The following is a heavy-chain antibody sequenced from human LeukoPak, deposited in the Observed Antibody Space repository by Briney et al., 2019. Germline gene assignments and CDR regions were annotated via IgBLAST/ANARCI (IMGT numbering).Heavy chain of an antibody. V-gene: IGHV3-21*04. Sequence: PGGSLRLSCAASGFTFSSYSMNWVRQAPGKGLEWVSSISSSSSYIYYADSVKGRFTISRDNAKNSLYLQMNSLRAEDTAVYYCASVRRDGYPGSIDYWGQGTLVTVSS. D-gene: IGHD5-24*01. J-gene: IGHJ4*02. CDR3: ASVRRDGYPGSIDY. CDR2: ISSSSSYI. CDR1: GFTFSSYS.